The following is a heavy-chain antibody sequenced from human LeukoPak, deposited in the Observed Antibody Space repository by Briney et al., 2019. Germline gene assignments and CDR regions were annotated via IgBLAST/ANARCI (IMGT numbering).Heavy chain of an antibody. Sequence: SETLSLTCTVSGGSLSSYYWSWIRQPPGKGLEWIGYIYYSGSTNYNPSLKSRVTISVDTSKNQFSLKLSSVTAADAAVYYCARRRSGSYYLDYWGQGTLVTVSS. CDR1: GGSLSSYY. V-gene: IGHV4-59*08. J-gene: IGHJ4*02. D-gene: IGHD1-26*01. CDR2: IYYSGST. CDR3: ARRRSGSYYLDY.